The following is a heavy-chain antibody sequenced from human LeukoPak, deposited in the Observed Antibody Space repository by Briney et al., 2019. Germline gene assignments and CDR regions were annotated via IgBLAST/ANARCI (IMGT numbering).Heavy chain of an antibody. D-gene: IGHD2-15*01. J-gene: IGHJ4*02. V-gene: IGHV3-21*01. CDR3: ARDRGYCSGGSCHGDY. Sequence: GGSLRLSCAASGFTFRTYSMNWVRQAPGKGLEWVSSISSSSSYIYYADSVKGRFTISRDNAKNSLYLQMNSLRAEDTAVYYCARDRGYCSGGSCHGDYWGQGTLVTVSS. CDR2: ISSSSSYI. CDR1: GFTFRTYS.